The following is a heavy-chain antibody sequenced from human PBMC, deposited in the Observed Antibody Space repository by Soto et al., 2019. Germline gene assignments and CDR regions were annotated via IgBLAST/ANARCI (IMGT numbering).Heavy chain of an antibody. J-gene: IGHJ6*02. CDR1: GASVNNYY. CDR3: ARDFTTNYYNYGLDV. V-gene: IGHV4-4*07. Sequence: QVQLQQSGPGLVKPSETLSLICTVSGASVNNYYWSWIRQPAGGGLEWIGRVLTNGGANYNPSLKSRVTMAVDTSKNQFSLNLRSVTAADTAVYFCARDFTTNYYNYGLDVWGQGTTVTVAS. CDR2: VLTNGGA.